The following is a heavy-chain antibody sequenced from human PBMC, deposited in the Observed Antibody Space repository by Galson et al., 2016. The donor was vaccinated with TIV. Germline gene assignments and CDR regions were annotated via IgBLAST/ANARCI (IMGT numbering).Heavy chain of an antibody. V-gene: IGHV3-66*02. D-gene: IGHD1-26*01. CDR2: ISDGGKT. Sequence: SLRLSCAASGLSVSINYMTWVRQVPGKGLEWVSLISDGGKTYYPDSVKGRFTISRDNSKNTPYLQMNSLRVEDTGVYYCARDRIVDATYYYYYYGMDVWGQGAAVTVSS. CDR3: ARDRIVDATYYYYYYGMDV. CDR1: GLSVSINY. J-gene: IGHJ6*02.